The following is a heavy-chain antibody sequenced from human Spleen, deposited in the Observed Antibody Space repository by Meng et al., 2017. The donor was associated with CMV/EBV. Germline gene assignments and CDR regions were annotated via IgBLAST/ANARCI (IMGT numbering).Heavy chain of an antibody. CDR1: GFTFSSYE. CDR3: TRRSRYGDF. Sequence: GESLKISCAASGFTFSSYEMNWVRQAPGKGLEWVSYISSSGSTIYYADSVKGRFTISRDNAKNSLCLQMNSLRVEDTAIYYCTRRSRYGDFWGQGTLVTVSS. D-gene: IGHD4-17*01. CDR2: ISSSGSTI. V-gene: IGHV3-48*03. J-gene: IGHJ4*02.